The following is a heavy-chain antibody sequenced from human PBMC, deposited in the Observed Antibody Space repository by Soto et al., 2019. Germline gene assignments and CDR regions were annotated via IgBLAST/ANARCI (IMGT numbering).Heavy chain of an antibody. CDR2: ISAYNGNT. J-gene: IGHJ4*02. CDR1: GYTFASYA. V-gene: IGHV1-18*01. CDR3: ARDPPPPHY. Sequence: QVQLLQSVAEVKKPGPSVKVSCKASGYTFASYAISWMRQAPVKGLEWMGWISAYNGNTNYAQKLQGSVTMPTDTSTSTSYMELRTLRSYDGAGYYSARDPPPPHYWGEGTVVTVAS.